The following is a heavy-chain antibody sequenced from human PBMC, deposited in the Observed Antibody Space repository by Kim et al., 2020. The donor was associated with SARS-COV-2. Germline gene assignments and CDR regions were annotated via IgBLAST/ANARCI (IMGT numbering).Heavy chain of an antibody. Sequence: GGSLRLSCAASGFTFSDYYMSWIRQAPGKGLEWVAYINSDGTSIKYADSVNGRFAISRDNGKQSLSLQMSSLTPDDTAVYYCVSGPASWGQGTLVTVSS. CDR2: INSDGTSI. CDR3: VSGPAS. V-gene: IGHV3-11*01. J-gene: IGHJ5*02. CDR1: GFTFSDYY.